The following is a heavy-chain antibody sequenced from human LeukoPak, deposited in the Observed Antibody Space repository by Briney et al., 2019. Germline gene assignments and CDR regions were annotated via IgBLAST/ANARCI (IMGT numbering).Heavy chain of an antibody. CDR1: GYTFTGYY. CDR3: ARDPRRHYDFWSGPKGAWFDP. D-gene: IGHD3-3*01. Sequence: ASVKVSCKASGYTFTGYYMHWVRQAPGQGLEWMGWINPNSGGTNYAQKFQGRVTMTRDTSISTAYMELSRLRSDDTAVYYCARDPRRHYDFWSGPKGAWFDPWGQGTLVTVSS. V-gene: IGHV1-2*02. J-gene: IGHJ5*02. CDR2: INPNSGGT.